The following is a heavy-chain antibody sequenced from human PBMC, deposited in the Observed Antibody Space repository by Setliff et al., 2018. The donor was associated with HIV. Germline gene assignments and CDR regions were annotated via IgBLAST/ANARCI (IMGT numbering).Heavy chain of an antibody. D-gene: IGHD2-2*01. CDR1: GFTSGDFA. J-gene: IGHJ6*02. V-gene: IGHV3-49*04. Sequence: PGGSLRLSCTASGFTSGDFAINWVRQAPGKGLEWVGFIRSKAFGGTAEYAASVKGRFTISRDDSKRIAYLQMNSLKSEDTAVYFCARVVLVPDGDYYSYNGMDVWGQGTTVTVSS. CDR2: IRSKAFGGTA. CDR3: ARVVLVPDGDYYSYNGMDV.